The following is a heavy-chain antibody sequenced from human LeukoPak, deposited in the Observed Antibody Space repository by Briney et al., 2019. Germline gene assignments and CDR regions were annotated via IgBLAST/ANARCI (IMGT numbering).Heavy chain of an antibody. D-gene: IGHD2-2*01. CDR1: GYTFTSYD. V-gene: IGHV1-8*01. CDR3: ARGRRCSSTSCHNWFDP. J-gene: IGHJ5*02. Sequence: ASVKVSCKASGYTFTSYDINWVRQATGQGLEWMGWMNPNSGNTGYAQKFQGRVTMTRNTSISTAYMELSSLRSEDMAVYYCARGRRCSSTSCHNWFDPWGQGTLVTVSS. CDR2: MNPNSGNT.